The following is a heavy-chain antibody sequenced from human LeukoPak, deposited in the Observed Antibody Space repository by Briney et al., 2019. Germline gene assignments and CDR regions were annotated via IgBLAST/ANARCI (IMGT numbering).Heavy chain of an antibody. CDR3: ARASFGDGDYGPFDY. CDR1: GGTFSSYA. V-gene: IGHV1-69*05. CDR2: IIPIFGTA. J-gene: IGHJ4*02. D-gene: IGHD4-17*01. Sequence: SVKVSCKASGGTFSSYAMSWVRQAPGQGLEWMGSIIPIFGTANYAQKFQGRVTITTDESTSTAYMELSRLRAEDTAVYRCARASFGDGDYGPFDYCGEGTLVSVSS.